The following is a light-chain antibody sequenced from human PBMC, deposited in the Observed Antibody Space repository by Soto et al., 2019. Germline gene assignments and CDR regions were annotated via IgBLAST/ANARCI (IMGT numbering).Light chain of an antibody. V-gene: IGKV3-15*01. Sequence: EIVMTQSPATLSVSPGERATLSCRASQSVSSNLAWYQQKPGQAPRLLIHDASNRATGIPARFSGSGSGTEFTLTINSVQSEDFAVYYCQQYNNWPRTFGQGTKVDI. CDR3: QQYNNWPRT. J-gene: IGKJ1*01. CDR1: QSVSSN. CDR2: DAS.